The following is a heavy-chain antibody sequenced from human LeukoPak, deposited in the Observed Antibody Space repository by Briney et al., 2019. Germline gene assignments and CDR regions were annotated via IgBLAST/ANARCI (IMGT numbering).Heavy chain of an antibody. CDR1: GGSISSYY. J-gene: IGHJ6*03. CDR3: ARSSMVRGVINLYYYYYMDV. Sequence: SETLSLTCTVSGGSISSYYWSWIRQPAGKGLEWIGRIYTSGSTNYNPSLKSRVTMPVDTSKNQFSLKLSSVTAADTAVYYCARSSMVRGVINLYYYYYMDVWGKGTTVTISS. V-gene: IGHV4-4*07. CDR2: IYTSGST. D-gene: IGHD3-10*01.